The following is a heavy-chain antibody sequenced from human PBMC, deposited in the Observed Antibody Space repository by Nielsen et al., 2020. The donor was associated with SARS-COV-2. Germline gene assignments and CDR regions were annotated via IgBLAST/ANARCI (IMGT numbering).Heavy chain of an antibody. Sequence: SETLSLTCAVYGGSFSGYYWSWIRQPPGKGLEWIGEINHSGSTNYNPSLKSRVTISVDTSKNQFSLKLSSVTAADTAVYYCARDAAPAVTRGRGGTGRYFDYWGQGTLVTVSS. CDR3: ARDAAPAVTRGRGGTGRYFDY. D-gene: IGHD3-10*01. J-gene: IGHJ4*02. CDR1: GGSFSGYY. V-gene: IGHV4-34*01. CDR2: INHSGST.